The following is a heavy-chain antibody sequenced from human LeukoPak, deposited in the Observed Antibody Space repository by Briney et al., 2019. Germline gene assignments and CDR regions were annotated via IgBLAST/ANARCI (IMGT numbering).Heavy chain of an antibody. Sequence: GGSLRLSCAASGFTFSNYGMSWVRQALGKGLEWVSAISGSGGSTYYADSVKGRFTISRDNSKNTLYLQMNSLRAEDTAVYYCAKDGTGCGGDCYSDYWGQGTLVTVSS. J-gene: IGHJ4*02. CDR3: AKDGTGCGGDCYSDY. V-gene: IGHV3-23*01. D-gene: IGHD2-21*02. CDR1: GFTFSNYG. CDR2: ISGSGGST.